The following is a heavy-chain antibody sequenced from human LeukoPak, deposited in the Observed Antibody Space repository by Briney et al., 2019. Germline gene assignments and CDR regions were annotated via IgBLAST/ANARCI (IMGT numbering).Heavy chain of an antibody. Sequence: PGGPLRLSCAASGFPFDDYAMHWVPQAPGRGLEWVSLIRGDGGRTYYAVSVKGRFTISRDNSKNSLYLQMNSLRNEDTALYYFAKDVGLYAMGYWGQGTLVTVSS. V-gene: IGHV3-43*02. J-gene: IGHJ4*02. CDR1: GFPFDDYA. CDR2: IRGDGGRT. CDR3: AKDVGLYAMGY. D-gene: IGHD2-8*01.